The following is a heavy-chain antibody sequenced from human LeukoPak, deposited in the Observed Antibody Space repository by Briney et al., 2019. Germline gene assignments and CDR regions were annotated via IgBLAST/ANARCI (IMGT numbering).Heavy chain of an antibody. Sequence: HTGGSLRLSCAASGFTFSSYAMSWVRQAPGKGLEWVSGISGSGSSTNYADSVKGRFTISRDNSKKTLYLQMNSLRAEDTAIYYCAKAQRPPILYYFDYWGQGTLVTVSP. CDR2: ISGSGSST. D-gene: IGHD6-25*01. CDR3: AKAQRPPILYYFDY. CDR1: GFTFSSYA. J-gene: IGHJ4*02. V-gene: IGHV3-23*01.